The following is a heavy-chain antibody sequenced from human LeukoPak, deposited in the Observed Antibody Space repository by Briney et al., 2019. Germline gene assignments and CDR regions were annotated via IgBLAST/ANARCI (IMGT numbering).Heavy chain of an antibody. V-gene: IGHV4-4*07. CDR2: IYTSGST. D-gene: IGHD3-10*01. Sequence: SETLSLTCTVSGGSISSYYWSWIRQPAGKGLEWIGRIYTSGSTNYNPSLKSRVIMSVDTSKNQFSLKLSSVTAADTAVYYCARDIFYGSGSYYKTANWFDPWGQGTLVTVSS. CDR3: ARDIFYGSGSYYKTANWFDP. J-gene: IGHJ5*02. CDR1: GGSISSYY.